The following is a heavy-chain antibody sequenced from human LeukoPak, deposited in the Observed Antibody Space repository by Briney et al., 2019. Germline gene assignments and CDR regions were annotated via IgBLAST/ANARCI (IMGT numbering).Heavy chain of an antibody. V-gene: IGHV3-48*04. CDR1: GFTFSSYG. J-gene: IGHJ6*03. CDR3: ARDEPNYYYMDV. Sequence: GGSLRLSCAASGFTFSSYGMNWVRQAPGKGLAWVSYISSSSSNIYQPDSVKGRFTISRDNAKNSLYLQMSSLRAEDTAVYYCARDEPNYYYMDVWGKGTAVTVSS. CDR2: ISSSSSNI.